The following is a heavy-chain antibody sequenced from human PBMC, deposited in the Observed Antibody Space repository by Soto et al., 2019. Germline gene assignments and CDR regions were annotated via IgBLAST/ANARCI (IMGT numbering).Heavy chain of an antibody. CDR2: IIPIFGTA. Sequence: SVKVSCKASGGTFSSYAISWVRQAPGQGLEWMGGIIPIFGTANYAQKFQGRVTITADESTSTAYMELSSLRSEDTAVYYCAGRGGYCSSTSCLRFDYWGQGTLVTVSS. CDR1: GGTFSSYA. D-gene: IGHD2-2*01. CDR3: AGRGGYCSSTSCLRFDY. J-gene: IGHJ4*02. V-gene: IGHV1-69*13.